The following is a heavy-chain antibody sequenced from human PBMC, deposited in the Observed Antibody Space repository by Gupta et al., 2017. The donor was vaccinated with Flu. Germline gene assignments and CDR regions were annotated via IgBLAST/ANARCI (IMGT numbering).Heavy chain of an antibody. CDR2: ISYDGNTK. D-gene: IGHD6-6*01. Sequence: QVQLGESGVGVVQRGRSQSLSCEASGLGFSNCGMHWVRQSPGKGLEWVACISYDGNTKYYVDSVKGRFIISRDNSKNMVYLQMSSLRAEDTAMYYCVKDRGLVSDSPTDPGRYWGQGTLVSVSS. J-gene: IGHJ4*02. CDR1: GLGFSNCG. CDR3: VKDRGLVSDSPTDPGRY. V-gene: IGHV3-30*18.